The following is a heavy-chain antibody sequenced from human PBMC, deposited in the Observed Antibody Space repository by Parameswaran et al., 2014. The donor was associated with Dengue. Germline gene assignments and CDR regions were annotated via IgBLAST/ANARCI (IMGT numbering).Heavy chain of an antibody. CDR2: IYWDDDR. Sequence: WIRQPPGKALEWLALIYWDDDRRYSPSLKSRLTITKDTSKNQVVLTMTNMDPVDTATYYCAHSIGFLEWLPYTFDYWGQGTLVTVSS. J-gene: IGHJ4*02. CDR3: AHSIGFLEWLPYTFDY. D-gene: IGHD3-3*02. V-gene: IGHV2-5*02.